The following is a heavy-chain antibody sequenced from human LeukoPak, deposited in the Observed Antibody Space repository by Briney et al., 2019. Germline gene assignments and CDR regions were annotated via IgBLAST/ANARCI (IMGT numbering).Heavy chain of an antibody. J-gene: IGHJ4*02. CDR2: IYYSGNT. Sequence: SSETLSLTCTFSGGSISSYYWIWIRQPPGKGLEWVGFIYYSGNTNYNPSLKSRVTISVDTSKNQFSLKLRSVTAADTAVYYCASAREYSSSPGRAYYFDNWGQGTLVTVSS. CDR3: ASAREYSSSPGRAYYFDN. V-gene: IGHV4-59*01. D-gene: IGHD6-6*01. CDR1: GGSISSYY.